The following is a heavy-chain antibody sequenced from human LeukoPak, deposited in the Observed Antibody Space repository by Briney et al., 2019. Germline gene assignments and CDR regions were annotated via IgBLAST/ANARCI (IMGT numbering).Heavy chain of an antibody. CDR2: ISGSGGST. CDR3: AKFLVVAAAATGTAFDY. V-gene: IGHV3-23*01. CDR1: GFTFSSYA. J-gene: IGHJ4*02. Sequence: PGGSLRLSCAASGFTFSSYAMSWVRQAPGKGLEWVSAISGSGGSTYYADSVKGRFTISRDNSKNTLYLQIKSLRTEDTAVYYCAKFLVVAAAATGTAFDYWGQGTLVTVSS. D-gene: IGHD2-15*01.